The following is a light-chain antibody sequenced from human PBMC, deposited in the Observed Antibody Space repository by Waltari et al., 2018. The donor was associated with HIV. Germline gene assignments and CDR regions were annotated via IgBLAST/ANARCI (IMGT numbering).Light chain of an antibody. V-gene: IGLV3-21*02. CDR2: DDS. Sequence: SYVLTPAPSVSVAPGQTARITCGGNHLGSYSVNWYQQKPGQAPVLVVYDDSDRPSGIPERIYGSNSGNTATLTINRVEAGDEADYSCQVWDSNSDDYVFGGGTKLTVL. J-gene: IGLJ2*01. CDR3: QVWDSNSDDYV. CDR1: HLGSYS.